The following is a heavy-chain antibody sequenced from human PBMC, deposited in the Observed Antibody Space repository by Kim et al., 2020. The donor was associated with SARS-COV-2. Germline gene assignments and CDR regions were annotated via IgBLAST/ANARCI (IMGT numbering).Heavy chain of an antibody. J-gene: IGHJ5*02. CDR1: GGSFSGYY. Sequence: SETLSLTCAVYGGSFSGYYWSWIRQPPGKGLEWIGEINHSGSTNYNPSLKSRVTISVDTSKNQFSLKLSSVTAADTAVYYCARGLPFKRYFDPAKEGFCRGCFDPWGPGTLLTVSP. CDR3: ARGLPFKRYFDPAKEGFCRGCFDP. V-gene: IGHV4-34*01. D-gene: IGHD3-9*01. CDR2: INHSGST.